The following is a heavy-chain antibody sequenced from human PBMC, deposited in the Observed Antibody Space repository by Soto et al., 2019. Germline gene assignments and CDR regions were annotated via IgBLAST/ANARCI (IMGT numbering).Heavy chain of an antibody. CDR3: ARERIVVVTAIPRGYYGMDV. Sequence: SETLSLTCTVSGGSSSSGGYYWSWIRQHPGKGLEWIGYIYYSGSTYYNPSLKSRVTISVDTSKNQFSLKLSSVTAADTAVYYCARERIVVVTAIPRGYYGMDVWGQGTTVTVSS. D-gene: IGHD2-21*02. CDR2: IYYSGST. J-gene: IGHJ6*02. CDR1: GGSSSSGGYY. V-gene: IGHV4-31*03.